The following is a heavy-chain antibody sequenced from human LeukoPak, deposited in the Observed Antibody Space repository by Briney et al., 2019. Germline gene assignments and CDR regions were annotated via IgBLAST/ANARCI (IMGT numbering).Heavy chain of an antibody. J-gene: IGHJ4*02. Sequence: GGSLRLSCAASGFTFSSYWMSWVRQTPAKGLEWVANIKQDGSEKYYVDSVKGRFTISRDNAKNSLYLQMNSLRAEDTAVYYCARDRNDFWSGKSFAYWSQGTLVTVYS. V-gene: IGHV3-7*01. D-gene: IGHD3-3*01. CDR3: ARDRNDFWSGKSFAY. CDR2: IKQDGSEK. CDR1: GFTFSSYW.